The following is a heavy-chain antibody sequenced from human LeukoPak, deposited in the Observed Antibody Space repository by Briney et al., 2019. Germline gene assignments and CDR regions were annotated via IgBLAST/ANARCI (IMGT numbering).Heavy chain of an antibody. D-gene: IGHD3-10*01. J-gene: IGHJ4*02. Sequence: GGSLRLSCAASGFTFSSYGMHWVRQAPGKGLEWVAVISYDGSNKYYADSVKGRFTISRDNSKSTLYLQMNSLRAEDTAVYYCAKGFTMAPGWGQGTLVTVSS. CDR2: ISYDGSNK. V-gene: IGHV3-30*18. CDR1: GFTFSSYG. CDR3: AKGFTMAPG.